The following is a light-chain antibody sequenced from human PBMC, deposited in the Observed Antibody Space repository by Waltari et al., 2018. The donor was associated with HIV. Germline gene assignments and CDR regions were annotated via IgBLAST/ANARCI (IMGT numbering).Light chain of an antibody. CDR2: WAS. Sequence: DIVMTQSPDSLVVSLGERATINSKSSRSVLSISNDRNYLAWYQQKSGQPPRLLLYWASSRESGVPARFSGSGSRTDFTLTINSLQAEDVAVYYCQQYYTTPLTFGGGTKVEIK. CDR1: RSVLSISNDRNY. J-gene: IGKJ4*01. V-gene: IGKV4-1*01. CDR3: QQYYTTPLT.